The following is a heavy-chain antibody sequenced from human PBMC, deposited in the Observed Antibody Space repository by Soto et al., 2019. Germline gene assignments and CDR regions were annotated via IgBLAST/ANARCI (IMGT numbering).Heavy chain of an antibody. V-gene: IGHV3-30*18. CDR1: GFTFSSYG. D-gene: IGHD5-12*01. J-gene: IGHJ5*02. Sequence: GGSLRLSCAASGFTFSSYGMHWVRQAPGKGLEWVAVISYDGSNKYYADSVKGRFTISRDNPKNTLYLQMNSLRAEDTAVYYCAKANSGYDFDLGPDPWGQGTLVTVSS. CDR2: ISYDGSNK. CDR3: AKANSGYDFDLGPDP.